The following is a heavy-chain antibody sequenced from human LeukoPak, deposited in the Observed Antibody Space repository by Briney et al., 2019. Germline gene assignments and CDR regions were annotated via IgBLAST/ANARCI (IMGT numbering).Heavy chain of an antibody. V-gene: IGHV3-48*01. D-gene: IGHD1-26*01. CDR3: ARDAYSGSYYMDV. CDR2: ISSSSSTI. Sequence: PGGSLRLSCAASGFTSSSYSMHWVRQAPGKGLEWVSYISSSSSTIYYADSVKGRFTISRDNARNSLYLQINSLRAEDTAVYYCARDAYSGSYYMDVWGKGTTVTVSS. J-gene: IGHJ6*03. CDR1: GFTSSSYS.